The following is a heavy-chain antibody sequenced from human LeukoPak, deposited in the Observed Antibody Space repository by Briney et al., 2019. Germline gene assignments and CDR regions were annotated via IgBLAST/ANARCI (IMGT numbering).Heavy chain of an antibody. Sequence: PGGSLRLSCAASGFTFSSYWMHWVRQAPGKGLVWVSRINSDGSSTSYADSVKGRFTISRDNAKNTLYLQMNSLGAEDTAVYYCSRDIVVVTAMSWFDPWGQGTLVTVSS. CDR2: INSDGSST. D-gene: IGHD2-21*02. CDR1: GFTFSSYW. V-gene: IGHV3-74*01. J-gene: IGHJ5*02. CDR3: SRDIVVVTAMSWFDP.